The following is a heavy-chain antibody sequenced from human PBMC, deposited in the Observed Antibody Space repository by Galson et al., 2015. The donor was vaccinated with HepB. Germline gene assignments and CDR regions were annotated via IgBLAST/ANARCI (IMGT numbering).Heavy chain of an antibody. J-gene: IGHJ4*02. D-gene: IGHD6-19*01. CDR1: EFTFSNYA. CDR2: ISGSGGHT. CDR3: AKDLVAALYSSGWSFGDY. Sequence: SLRLSCAASEFTFSNYAMSWVRQAPGKGLEWVSSISGSGGHTYYAVSVKGRFTISRDNSKNTLSLQMNNLKAEDTAIYYCAKDLVAALYSSGWSFGDYWGRGTLVTVSS. V-gene: IGHV3-23*01.